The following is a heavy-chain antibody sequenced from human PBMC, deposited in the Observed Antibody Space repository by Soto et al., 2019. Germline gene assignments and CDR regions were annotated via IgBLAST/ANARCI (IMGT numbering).Heavy chain of an antibody. D-gene: IGHD6-13*01. CDR3: AKVSSSWYSGFFDL. CDR1: GFTFSSHA. J-gene: IGHJ4*02. Sequence: LRLSCTASGFTFSSHAMTWVRQAPGKGLEWVSGLSDSGASTYYADSVKGRFTISRDNSMNTLYLQMNTLRAEDTALYYCAKVSSSWYSGFFDLWGQGTLVTVSS. V-gene: IGHV3-23*01. CDR2: LSDSGAST.